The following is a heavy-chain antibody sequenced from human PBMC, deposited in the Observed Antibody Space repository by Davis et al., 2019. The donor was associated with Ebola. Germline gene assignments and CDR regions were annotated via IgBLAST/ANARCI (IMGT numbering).Heavy chain of an antibody. CDR2: ISTDGSST. D-gene: IGHD4-17*01. J-gene: IGHJ4*02. CDR1: GFTLSSYW. Sequence: HTGGSLRLSCAASGFTLSSYWMHWVRQAPGKGLVWVSRISTDGSSTYYADSVKGRFTISRDNAKNTLYLQVNSLRAEDTAVYYCARDGTWTVTNGAFDYWGQGTLVTVSS. V-gene: IGHV3-74*01. CDR3: ARDGTWTVTNGAFDY.